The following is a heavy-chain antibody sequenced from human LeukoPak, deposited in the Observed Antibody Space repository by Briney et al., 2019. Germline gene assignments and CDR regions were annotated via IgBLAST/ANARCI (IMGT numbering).Heavy chain of an antibody. Sequence: GGSLRLSCAVSGFTFSDHYMDWVRQAPGKGLEWVGRSRNRAKSYTTDYAASVKGRFTVSRDDSKSTLYLQMNSLETEDTAVYYCSRDATGDHWGQGTLVSVSS. CDR3: SRDATGDH. CDR1: GFTFSDHY. J-gene: IGHJ4*02. CDR2: SRNRAKSYTT. V-gene: IGHV3-72*01.